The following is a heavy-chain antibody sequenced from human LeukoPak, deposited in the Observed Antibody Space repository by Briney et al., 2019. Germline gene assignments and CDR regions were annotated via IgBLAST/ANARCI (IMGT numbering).Heavy chain of an antibody. CDR1: GFTFSSYA. J-gene: IGHJ6*03. Sequence: GGSLRLPCAASGFTFSSYAMHWVRQAPGKGLEYVSAISSNGGSTYYASSVKGRFTISRDNSKNTLYLQMGSLRAEDMAVYYCARSTVTTYYYYYYMDVWGKGTTVTVSS. CDR3: ARSTVTTYYYYYYMDV. D-gene: IGHD4-17*01. V-gene: IGHV3-64*01. CDR2: ISSNGGST.